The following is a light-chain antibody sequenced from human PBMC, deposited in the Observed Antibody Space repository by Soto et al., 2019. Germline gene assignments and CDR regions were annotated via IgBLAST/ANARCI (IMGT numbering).Light chain of an antibody. CDR2: AAS. J-gene: IGKJ3*01. CDR3: QKYDRAPFT. CDR1: QGISVY. Sequence: DIQMTQSPSSLSASEGDRVTITCRASQGISVYLAWYQQKPGNIPKLLIFAASTLQSGVPSRFSGSGSGTDFTLTISSLQPEDVATYFCQKYDRAPFTFGPGT. V-gene: IGKV1-27*01.